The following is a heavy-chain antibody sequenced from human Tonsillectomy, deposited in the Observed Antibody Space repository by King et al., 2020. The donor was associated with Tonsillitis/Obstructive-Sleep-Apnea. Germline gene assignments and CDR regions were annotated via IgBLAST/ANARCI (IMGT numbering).Heavy chain of an antibody. CDR1: GFTFSDYG. J-gene: IGHJ4*02. D-gene: IGHD2-15*01. CDR2: ISYDGGNK. CDR3: AKDFEESPRLLHYFDS. V-gene: IGHV3-30*18. Sequence: VQLVESGGGVVRPGRSLRLSCAASGFTFSDYGMHWVRQAPGKGLEWLTMISYDGGNKYYLDSLKGRFTISRDNSNNRLFLQMNSLRPEDTAVYYCAKDFEESPRLLHYFDSWGQGTLVTVSS.